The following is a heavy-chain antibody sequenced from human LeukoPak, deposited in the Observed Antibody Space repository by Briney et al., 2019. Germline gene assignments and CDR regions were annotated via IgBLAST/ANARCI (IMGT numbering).Heavy chain of an antibody. CDR3: ARVERRYYDSSGPPRKPFDY. J-gene: IGHJ4*02. Sequence: ASVKVSCKASGYTFTGYYMHWVRQAPGQGLEWMGRINPNSGGTNYAQKFQGRVTMTRDTSISTAYMELSRLRSDDTAVYYCARVERRYYDSSGPPRKPFDYWGQGTLVTVSS. D-gene: IGHD3-22*01. V-gene: IGHV1-2*06. CDR1: GYTFTGYY. CDR2: INPNSGGT.